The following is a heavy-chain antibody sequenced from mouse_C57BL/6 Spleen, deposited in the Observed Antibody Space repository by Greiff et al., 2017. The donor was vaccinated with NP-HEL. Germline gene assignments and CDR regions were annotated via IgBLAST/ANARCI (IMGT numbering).Heavy chain of an antibody. V-gene: IGHV1-18*01. CDR3: ARFYSKRAWYFDV. CDR1: GYTFTDYN. CDR2: INPNNGGT. J-gene: IGHJ1*03. D-gene: IGHD2-5*01. Sequence: VQLKQSGPELVKPGASVKIPCKASGYTFTDYNMDWVKQSHGKSLEWIGDINPNNGGTIYNQKFKGKATLTVDKSSSTAYMELRSLTSEDTAVYYCARFYSKRAWYFDVWGTGTTVTVSS.